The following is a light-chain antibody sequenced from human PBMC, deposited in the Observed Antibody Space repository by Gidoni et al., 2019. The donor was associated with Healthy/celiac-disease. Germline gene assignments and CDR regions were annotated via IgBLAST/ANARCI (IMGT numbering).Light chain of an antibody. V-gene: IGKV3-15*01. J-gene: IGKJ4*01. CDR3: QQYNNCPLT. Sequence: IVMTPSPATLAVSPGERATLSCRASQSVSSNLAWYQQKPGQAPRLLIYGASTRATGIPARFSGSGSGTEFTLTISSLQSEDFAVYYCQQYNNCPLTFGEGTKVEIK. CDR2: GAS. CDR1: QSVSSN.